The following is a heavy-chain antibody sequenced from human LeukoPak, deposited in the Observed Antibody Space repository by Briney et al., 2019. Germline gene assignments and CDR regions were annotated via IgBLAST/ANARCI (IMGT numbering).Heavy chain of an antibody. CDR1: GYTFTSYD. CDR2: INPNSGGT. J-gene: IGHJ4*02. Sequence: ASVKVSCKASGYTFTSYDINWVRQAPGQGLEWMGWINPNSGGTNYAQKFQGRVTMTRDTSISTAYMELSRLRSDDTAVYYCARGPIGYSSSWPEYWGQGTLVTVSS. D-gene: IGHD6-13*01. V-gene: IGHV1-2*02. CDR3: ARGPIGYSSSWPEY.